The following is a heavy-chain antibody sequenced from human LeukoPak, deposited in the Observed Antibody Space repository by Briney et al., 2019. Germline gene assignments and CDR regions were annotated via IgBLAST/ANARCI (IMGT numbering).Heavy chain of an antibody. CDR3: ARHQGGDGYNYYYYYMDV. V-gene: IGHV4-39*01. J-gene: IGHJ6*03. CDR2: IYYSGST. D-gene: IGHD5-24*01. Sequence: SETLSLTCTVSSGSISSSSYYWCWIRQPPGKGLEWIGSIYYSGSTYYKPSLRSRVTISVDTSKSQFSLKLSSVTAADTAVYYCARHQGGDGYNYYYYYMDVWGKGTTVTVSS. CDR1: SGSISSSSYY.